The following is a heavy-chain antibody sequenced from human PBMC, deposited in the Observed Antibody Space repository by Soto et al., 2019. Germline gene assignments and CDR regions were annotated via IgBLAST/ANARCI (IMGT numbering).Heavy chain of an antibody. CDR1: GFTFSSYW. V-gene: IGHV3-7*04. Sequence: GGSLRLSCAASGFTFSSYWMSWVRQAPGKGLEWVANIKQDGSEKYYVDSVKGRFTISRDNAKNSLFLQMNSLRAEDTAVYCCARGVVVVAATPGDYYSGMDVWGQGTTVTVSS. J-gene: IGHJ6*02. CDR2: IKQDGSEK. CDR3: ARGVVVVAATPGDYYSGMDV. D-gene: IGHD2-15*01.